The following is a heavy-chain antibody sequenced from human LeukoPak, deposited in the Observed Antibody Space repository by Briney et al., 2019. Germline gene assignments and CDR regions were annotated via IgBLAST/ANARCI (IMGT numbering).Heavy chain of an antibody. J-gene: IGHJ3*02. V-gene: IGHV3-30-3*01. CDR3: AREDEVQLEPDAFDI. D-gene: IGHD1-1*01. Sequence: PGGSLRLSCAASGFTFSSYAMHWVRQAPGKGLEWVAVISYDGSNKYYADSVKGRFTISRDNSKNTLYLQMNSLRAEDTAVYYCAREDEVQLEPDAFDIWGQGTMVAVSS. CDR2: ISYDGSNK. CDR1: GFTFSSYA.